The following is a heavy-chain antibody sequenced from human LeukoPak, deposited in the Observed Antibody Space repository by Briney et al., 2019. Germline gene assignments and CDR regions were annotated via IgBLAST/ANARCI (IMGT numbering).Heavy chain of an antibody. D-gene: IGHD1-26*01. CDR3: ARVRIVGSTYDAFDI. J-gene: IGHJ3*02. CDR1: GFTFGTYA. Sequence: GGSLRLSCAASGFTFGTYAMHWVRQAPWKGLEWVAVISYDGTTKYHADSVKGRFTISRDNSKNTLYLQMNTLRAEDTAVYCCARVRIVGSTYDAFDIWGQGTMVTVSS. CDR2: ISYDGTTK. V-gene: IGHV3-30-3*01.